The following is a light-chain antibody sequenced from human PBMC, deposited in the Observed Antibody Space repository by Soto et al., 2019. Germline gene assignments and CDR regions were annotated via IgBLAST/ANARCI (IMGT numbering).Light chain of an antibody. J-gene: IGLJ2*01. CDR1: SSDVGTYKY. CDR3: SSYAGTTL. V-gene: IGLV2-14*01. Sequence: QSVLTQPASVSGSPGQSITISCTGTSSDVGTYKYVSWYQQLPGKAPKLMIYEVSNRPSGVSNRFFGSKSGNTASLTVSGLQAEDEADYYCSSYAGTTLFGGGTQLTVL. CDR2: EVS.